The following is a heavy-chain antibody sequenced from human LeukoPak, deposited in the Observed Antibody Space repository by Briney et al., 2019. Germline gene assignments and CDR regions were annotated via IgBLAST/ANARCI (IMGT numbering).Heavy chain of an antibody. CDR3: ARGEFGDYYYFYMDV. V-gene: IGHV3-21*01. CDR1: GFTFDDYA. CDR2: ITSSNNYI. Sequence: GGSLRLSCAAPGFTFDDYAMHWVRQAPGKGLEWVSSITSSNNYIYYGDSVKGRFTISRDDAKNSLFLQMNSLRAEDTATYYCARGEFGDYYYFYMDVWGKGTTVTVSS. J-gene: IGHJ6*03. D-gene: IGHD2/OR15-2a*01.